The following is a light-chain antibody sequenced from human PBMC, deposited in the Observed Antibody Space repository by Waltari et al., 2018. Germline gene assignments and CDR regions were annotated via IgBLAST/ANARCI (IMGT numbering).Light chain of an antibody. CDR2: DSS. CDR3: HQYGNSPQT. J-gene: IGKJ1*01. Sequence: EIVLTQSPGTLSLSPGERATLSCRASQSVLSTYLSWYQQKPGQAPRLLIVDSSTRATGIPDRFSGSGSGTDFTLSISRLEPEDFAVYYCHQYGNSPQTFGQGTKVEIK. CDR1: QSVLSTY. V-gene: IGKV3-20*01.